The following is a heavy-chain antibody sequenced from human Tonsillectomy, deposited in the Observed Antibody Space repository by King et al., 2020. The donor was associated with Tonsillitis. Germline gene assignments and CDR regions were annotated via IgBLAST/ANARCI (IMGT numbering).Heavy chain of an antibody. V-gene: IGHV3-30*18. Sequence: VQLVESGGGVVQPGRSLRLSCAASGFTFSSYDMHWVRQAPGKGLELVAVISYDGSYRYYADSVKGRFTISRDNSKNTLYVQVNSLRAEDTAVYYCAKDRDTGRGLPGRLDAFDIWGQGTMLTVSS. CDR3: AKDRDTGRGLPGRLDAFDI. CDR2: ISYDGSYR. CDR1: GFTFSSYD. J-gene: IGHJ3*02. D-gene: IGHD1-14*01.